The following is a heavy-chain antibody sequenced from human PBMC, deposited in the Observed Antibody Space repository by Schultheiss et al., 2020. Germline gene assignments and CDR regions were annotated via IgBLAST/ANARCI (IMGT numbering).Heavy chain of an antibody. D-gene: IGHD3-10*01. V-gene: IGHV3-48*03. CDR3: ARHGSGSP. Sequence: GGSLRLSCAASGFTFSSYEMNWVRQAPGKGLEWVSYISSSGSTIYYADSVKGRFTISRDNARNSVFLQMKSLRVEDTAMYYCARHGSGSPWGQGTLVTVSS. CDR1: GFTFSSYE. J-gene: IGHJ5*02. CDR2: ISSSGSTI.